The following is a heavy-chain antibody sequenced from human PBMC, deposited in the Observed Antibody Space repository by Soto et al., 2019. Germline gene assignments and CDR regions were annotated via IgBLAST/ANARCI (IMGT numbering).Heavy chain of an antibody. CDR3: ARVGYYYGSGSYLFDP. CDR2: ISAYNGYT. CDR1: GYTFTIDS. D-gene: IGHD3-10*01. Sequence: QVQLVQSGAEVKKPGASVKVSCKASGYTFTIDSISWVRRAPGEGLEWVGWISAYNGYTNYAQDFQGRVTMTTDASTSTAYMELRSLRSDDTAVYYCARVGYYYGSGSYLFDPWGQGTLVTVSS. J-gene: IGHJ5*02. V-gene: IGHV1-18*01.